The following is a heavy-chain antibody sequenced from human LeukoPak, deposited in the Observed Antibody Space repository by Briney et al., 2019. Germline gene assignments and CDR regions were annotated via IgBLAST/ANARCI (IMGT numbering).Heavy chain of an antibody. CDR1: VGSFGGYY. D-gene: IGHD6-13*01. CDR2: INDSGST. J-gene: IGHJ3*02. Sequence: SETLSLTCAVYVGSFGGYYWSWIRQPPGKGLEWIGKINDSGSTNYNPSLKSRVTISVDKSKNQFSLKLSSVTAADTAVYYCARGIAAAPGALDIWGQGTMVTVSS. V-gene: IGHV4-34*01. CDR3: ARGIAAAPGALDI.